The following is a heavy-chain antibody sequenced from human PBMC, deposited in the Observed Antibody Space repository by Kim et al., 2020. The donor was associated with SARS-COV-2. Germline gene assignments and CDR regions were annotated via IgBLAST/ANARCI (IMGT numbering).Heavy chain of an antibody. V-gene: IGHV1-2*02. Sequence: ASVKVSCKASGYTFTGYYMHWVRQAPGQGLEWMGWINPNSGGTNYAQKFQGRVTMTRDTSISTAYMELSRLRSDDTAVYYCARGTYYYDRSGYPGGVFDYWGQGTLVTVSS. J-gene: IGHJ4*02. D-gene: IGHD3-22*01. CDR2: INPNSGGT. CDR3: ARGTYYYDRSGYPGGVFDY. CDR1: GYTFTGYY.